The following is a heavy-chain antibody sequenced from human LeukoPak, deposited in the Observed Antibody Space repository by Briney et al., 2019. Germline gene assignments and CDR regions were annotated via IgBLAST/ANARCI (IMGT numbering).Heavy chain of an antibody. CDR1: GYTFTSYG. CDR2: ISAYNGNT. CDR3: ARDRDTIFGVVILPPICDY. D-gene: IGHD3-3*01. Sequence: GASVKVSCKASGYTFTSYGISWVQQAPGQGLEWMGWISAYNGNTNYAQKLQGRVTMTTDTSTSTAYMELRSLRSDDTAVYYCARDRDTIFGVVILPPICDYWGQGTLVTVSS. V-gene: IGHV1-18*01. J-gene: IGHJ4*02.